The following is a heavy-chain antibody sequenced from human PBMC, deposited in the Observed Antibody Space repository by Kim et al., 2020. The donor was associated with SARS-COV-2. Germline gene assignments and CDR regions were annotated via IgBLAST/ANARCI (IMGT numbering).Heavy chain of an antibody. Sequence: PSLKSRVTISVDTSKNQFSLKLSSVTAADTAVYYCAREAAHIAAAGMGDYWGQGTLVTVSS. V-gene: IGHV4-31*02. J-gene: IGHJ4*02. D-gene: IGHD6-13*01. CDR3: AREAAHIAAAGMGDY.